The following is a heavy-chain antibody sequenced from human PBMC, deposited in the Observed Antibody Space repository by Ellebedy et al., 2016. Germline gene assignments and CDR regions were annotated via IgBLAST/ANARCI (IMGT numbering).Heavy chain of an antibody. J-gene: IGHJ4*02. CDR2: ISAYDGNT. CDR3: ARGGRTTGTTRSLEY. V-gene: IGHV1-18*01. D-gene: IGHD1-1*01. CDR1: GYTFNHYG. Sequence: ASAKVSCXASGYTFNHYGFSWVRQAPGQGLEWMGWISAYDGNTKYAQKLQGRVTMTTDTSTSTAYMELRSLRSDDTAVYYCARGGRTTGTTRSLEYWGQGTLVTVSS.